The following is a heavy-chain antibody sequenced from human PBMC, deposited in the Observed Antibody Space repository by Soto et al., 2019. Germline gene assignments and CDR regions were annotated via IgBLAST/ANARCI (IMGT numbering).Heavy chain of an antibody. V-gene: IGHV3-33*01. Sequence: QVQLVESGGGVVQPGRSLRLSCAASGFTFNTFGMHWVRQAPGKGLEWVAVIWYDGGEKHYAASVKGRFTISRDNSKNTLFLQMNSLRADDTAVYYCASDARIAVAYGMDVWGQGTTVTVSS. D-gene: IGHD6-19*01. CDR2: IWYDGGEK. CDR3: ASDARIAVAYGMDV. CDR1: GFTFNTFG. J-gene: IGHJ6*02.